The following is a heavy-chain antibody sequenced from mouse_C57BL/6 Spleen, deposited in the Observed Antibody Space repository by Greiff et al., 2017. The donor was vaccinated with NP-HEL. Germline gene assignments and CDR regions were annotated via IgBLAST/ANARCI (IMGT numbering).Heavy chain of an antibody. V-gene: IGHV2-2*01. Sequence: QVQLKESGPGLVQPSQSLSITCTVSGFSLTSYGVHWVRQSPGKGLEWLGVIWSGGSTDYNAAFISRLSISKDNSKSQVFFKMNSLQADDTAIYYCARNDYYDYDGFAYWGQGTLVTVSA. CDR3: ARNDYYDYDGFAY. J-gene: IGHJ3*01. D-gene: IGHD2-4*01. CDR2: IWSGGST. CDR1: GFSLTSYG.